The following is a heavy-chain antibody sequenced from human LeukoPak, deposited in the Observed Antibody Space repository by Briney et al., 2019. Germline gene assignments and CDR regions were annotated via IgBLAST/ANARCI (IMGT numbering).Heavy chain of an antibody. Sequence: PGGSLRLSCAASGSTFSIYSMTWVRQAPGKGLEWVSSISSSTSYIYYADSVKGRFTISRDNAKNSLYLQMNSLRAEDTAVYYCARVIIGEAFDIWGQGTMVTVSS. CDR3: ARVIIGEAFDI. V-gene: IGHV3-21*01. CDR2: ISSSTSYI. J-gene: IGHJ3*02. CDR1: GSTFSIYS. D-gene: IGHD2/OR15-2a*01.